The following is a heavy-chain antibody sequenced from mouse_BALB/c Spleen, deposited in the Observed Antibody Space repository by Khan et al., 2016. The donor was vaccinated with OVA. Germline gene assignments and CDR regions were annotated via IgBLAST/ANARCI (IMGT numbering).Heavy chain of an antibody. CDR1: GFTFSTYA. J-gene: IGHJ3*01. Sequence: EVELVESGGGLVKPGGSLKLSCAASGFTFSTYAVSWVRQTPEKRLEWVATINSGGDYTYYPDSVKGRFTISRDNAKNTLYLQMSSLRSADTAMYYCARHNYGPFAYWGQGTLVTVSA. CDR2: INSGGDYT. V-gene: IGHV5-9-3*01. D-gene: IGHD1-1*01. CDR3: ARHNYGPFAY.